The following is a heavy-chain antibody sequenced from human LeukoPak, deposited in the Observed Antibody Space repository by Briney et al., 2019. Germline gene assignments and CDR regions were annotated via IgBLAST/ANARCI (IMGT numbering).Heavy chain of an antibody. V-gene: IGHV4-4*07. CDR3: ARRSRAAVGYFYY. Sequence: PSQTLSLTCTVSGGSISSYYWSWIRQPAGKGLEWIGYIYTSGSTNYNPSLKSRVTMSVDTSKNQFSLKLNSVTAADTAVYYCARRSRAAVGYFYYWGQGTLVTVSS. D-gene: IGHD6-13*01. CDR2: IYTSGST. J-gene: IGHJ4*02. CDR1: GGSISSYY.